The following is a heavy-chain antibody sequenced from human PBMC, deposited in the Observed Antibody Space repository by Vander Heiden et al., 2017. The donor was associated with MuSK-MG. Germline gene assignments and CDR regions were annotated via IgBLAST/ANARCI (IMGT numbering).Heavy chain of an antibody. CDR1: GFTFDDYD. CDR2: ITWNSANI. J-gene: IGHJ4*02. D-gene: IGHD3-3*01. CDR3: ATGAERIWSGYYRDY. V-gene: IGHV3-9*01. Sequence: EVQLVESGGGLVQPGRSLRLPCAASGFTFDDYDMHWVRQAPRKGLEWVSGITWNSANIGYADSVKGRFTISRDNAKNSLYLQMNSLRAEDTALYYCATGAERIWSGYYRDYWGQGTLVTVSS.